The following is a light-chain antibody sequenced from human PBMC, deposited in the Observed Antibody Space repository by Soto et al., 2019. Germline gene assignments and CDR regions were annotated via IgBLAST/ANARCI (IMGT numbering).Light chain of an antibody. CDR2: VAT. Sequence: DIQLTPSPSSLAASLGDRVTISCRASQNIVTYLNWLLQKPGEAPKLLIYVATILQNGVPSRFSGTGSETDFTLTISSLQPEDVGVYFCHQSDRTPPTCGQGTRV. V-gene: IGKV1-39*01. J-gene: IGKJ1*01. CDR1: QNIVTY. CDR3: HQSDRTPPT.